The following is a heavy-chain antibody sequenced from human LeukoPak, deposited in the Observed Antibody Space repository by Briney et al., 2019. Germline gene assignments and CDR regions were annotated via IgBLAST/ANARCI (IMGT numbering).Heavy chain of an antibody. D-gene: IGHD3-22*01. CDR1: GFTFGSYG. Sequence: GGSLRLSCAASGFTFGSYGMHWVRQAPGKGLEWVAFIRYDGSNKYYADSVKGRFTISRDIFKNTLYLQMGSLRAEDMAVYYCARVGDSSGSGYSHWGQGILVTVSS. CDR2: IRYDGSNK. V-gene: IGHV3-30*02. J-gene: IGHJ4*02. CDR3: ARVGDSSGSGYSH.